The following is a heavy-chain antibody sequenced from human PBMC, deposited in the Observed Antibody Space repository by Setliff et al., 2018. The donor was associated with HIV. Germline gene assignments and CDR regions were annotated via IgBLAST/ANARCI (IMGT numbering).Heavy chain of an antibody. CDR1: GYSFTSYW. Sequence: TGESLTISCKGSGYSFTSYWISWVRQMPGKGLEWMGRIDPSDSYTNYSPSFQGHVTISADKSISTAYLQWSSLKASDTAMYYCATTRGYCSGGSCYSPPYMDVWGKGTTVTVSS. D-gene: IGHD2-15*01. CDR3: ATTRGYCSGGSCYSPPYMDV. CDR2: IDPSDSYT. V-gene: IGHV5-10-1*01. J-gene: IGHJ6*03.